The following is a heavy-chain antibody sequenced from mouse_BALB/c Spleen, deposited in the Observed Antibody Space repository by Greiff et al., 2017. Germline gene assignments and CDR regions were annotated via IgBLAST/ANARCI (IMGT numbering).Heavy chain of an antibody. Sequence: VQLQQSGPELVKPGASVKMSCKASGYTFTSYVMHWVKQKPGQGLEWIGYINPYNDGTKYNEKFKGKATLTSDKSSSTAYMELSSLTSEDSAVYYCARDGLGVLEAWFAYWGQGTLVTVSA. CDR1: GYTFTSYV. J-gene: IGHJ3*01. D-gene: IGHD3-1*01. CDR2: INPYNDGT. V-gene: IGHV1-14*01. CDR3: ARDGLGVLEAWFAY.